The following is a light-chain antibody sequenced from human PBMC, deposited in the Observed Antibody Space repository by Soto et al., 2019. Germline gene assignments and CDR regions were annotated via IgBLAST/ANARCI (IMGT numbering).Light chain of an antibody. Sequence: QSALTQPASVSGSPGQSITISCPGTSSDVGDYNYVSWYQQHPGKAPKLMIYDVSNRPSGVSNRFSGSKSGSTASLTISGLQAEDEADYYCSSYTSSTTRVFGTGTKLTVL. CDR2: DVS. CDR1: SSDVGDYNY. V-gene: IGLV2-14*01. CDR3: SSYTSSTTRV. J-gene: IGLJ1*01.